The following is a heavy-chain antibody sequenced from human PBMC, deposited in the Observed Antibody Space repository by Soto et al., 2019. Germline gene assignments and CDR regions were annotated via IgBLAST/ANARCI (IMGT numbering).Heavy chain of an antibody. CDR3: ARDRGGLDYVWDY. D-gene: IGHD3-16*01. Sequence: SETLSLTCTVSGGSISSYYWSWIRQPPGKGLEWIGYIYYSGSTNYNPSLKSRVTISVDTSKNQFSLKLSSVTAADTAVYYCARDRGGLDYVWDYWGQGTLVTVSS. J-gene: IGHJ4*02. V-gene: IGHV4-59*01. CDR2: IYYSGST. CDR1: GGSISSYY.